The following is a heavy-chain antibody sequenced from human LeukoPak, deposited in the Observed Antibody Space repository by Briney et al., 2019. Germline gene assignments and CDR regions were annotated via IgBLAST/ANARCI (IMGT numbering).Heavy chain of an antibody. D-gene: IGHD6-13*01. CDR3: AKDTAAGTRGAFDI. CDR1: GFTFDDYA. Sequence: GGPLRLSCAASGFTFDDYAMHWVRQAPGKGLEWVSGISWNSGSIGYADSVKGRFTISRDNAKNSLYLQMNSLRAEDTALYYCAKDTAAGTRGAFDIWGQGTMVTVSS. J-gene: IGHJ3*02. CDR2: ISWNSGSI. V-gene: IGHV3-9*01.